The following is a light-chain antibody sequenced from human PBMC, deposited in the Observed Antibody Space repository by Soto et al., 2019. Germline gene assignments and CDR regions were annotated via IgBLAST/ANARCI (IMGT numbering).Light chain of an antibody. CDR3: QQYNSWPPIT. J-gene: IGKJ1*01. CDR1: QSVSTK. Sequence: EIVMAQSPATLSVSPGERATLSCRASQSVSTKLAWYQQRPGQAPRLLIYGASTRATGIPDRFSGSGSGTEFTLIISSLQSEDFAVYYCQQYNSWPPITFGQGTKVEI. CDR2: GAS. V-gene: IGKV3-15*01.